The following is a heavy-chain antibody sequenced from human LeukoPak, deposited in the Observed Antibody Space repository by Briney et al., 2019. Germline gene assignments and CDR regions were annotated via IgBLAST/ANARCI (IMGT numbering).Heavy chain of an antibody. J-gene: IGHJ6*02. CDR2: ISYDGSNK. CDR3: ANSKKISIFGVVISPDV. D-gene: IGHD3-3*01. Sequence: PGRSLRLSCAASGFTFSSYGMHWVRQAPGKGLEWVAVISYDGSNKYYADSVKGRFTISRDNSKNTLYLQMNSLRAEDTAVYYCANSKKISIFGVVISPDVWGQGTTVTVSS. CDR1: GFTFSSYG. V-gene: IGHV3-33*05.